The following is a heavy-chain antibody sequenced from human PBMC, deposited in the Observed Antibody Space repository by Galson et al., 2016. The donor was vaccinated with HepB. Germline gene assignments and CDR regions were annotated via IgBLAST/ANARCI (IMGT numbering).Heavy chain of an antibody. CDR1: GFSLNTRGVG. V-gene: IGHV2-5*02. CDR3: ARGGPIIVVQGPVNPPFWY. CDR2: VYWDDDK. J-gene: IGHJ4*02. Sequence: PALVKPTQTLTLTCTFSGFSLNTRGVGVGWIRQAPEKAPKWLALVYWDDDKRFSPSLQGRVTMTRDTSITTAYMELSSLKSDDTAVYYCARGGPIIVVQGPVNPPFWYWGQGTLVSVSS. D-gene: IGHD3-10*01.